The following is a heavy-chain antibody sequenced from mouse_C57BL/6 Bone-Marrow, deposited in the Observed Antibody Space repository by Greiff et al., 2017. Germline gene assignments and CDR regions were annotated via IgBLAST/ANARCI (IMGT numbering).Heavy chain of an antibody. D-gene: IGHD2-3*01. CDR3: ARDDGYLFAY. Sequence: VEESGGGLVKPGGSLKLSCAASGFTFSSYAMSWVRQTPEKRLEWVATISDGGSYTYYPDNVKGRFTISRDNAKNNLYLQMSHLKSEDTAMYYCARDDGYLFAYWGQGTLVTVSA. V-gene: IGHV5-4*01. CDR2: ISDGGSYT. J-gene: IGHJ3*01. CDR1: GFTFSSYA.